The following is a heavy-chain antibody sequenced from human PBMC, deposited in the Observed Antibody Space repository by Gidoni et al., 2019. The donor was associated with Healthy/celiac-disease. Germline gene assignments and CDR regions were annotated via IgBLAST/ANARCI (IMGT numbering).Heavy chain of an antibody. V-gene: IGHV3-23*01. D-gene: IGHD4-17*01. CDR3: ARRQTTVVTLDAFDI. CDR2: ISGSGGST. CDR1: GVPFSSYA. J-gene: IGHJ3*02. Sequence: EVQLLESGGGLVQPGGSLRPACAASGVPFSSYAMSWGRPAPGKGLDWFSAISGSGGSTYYADSVKGRFTISRDNSKNTLYLQMNSLRAEDTAVYYCARRQTTVVTLDAFDIWGQGTMVTVSS.